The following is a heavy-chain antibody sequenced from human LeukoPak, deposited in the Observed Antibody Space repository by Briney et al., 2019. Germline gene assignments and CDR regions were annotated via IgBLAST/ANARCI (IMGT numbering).Heavy chain of an antibody. J-gene: IGHJ4*02. D-gene: IGHD2-15*01. CDR3: AHILEGGPYSDS. CDR2: IFWDYDR. CDR1: GFSLSTSGVG. V-gene: IGHV2-5*02. Sequence: SGPTLVNPTQTLTVTCTFSGFSLSTSGVGVGWIRQPPGKAPGWLALIFWDYDRRYSPSLKSRLTITKDTSKNQVVLTMTNMDPGDTATYYCAHILEGGPYSDSWGQGTLVTVSS.